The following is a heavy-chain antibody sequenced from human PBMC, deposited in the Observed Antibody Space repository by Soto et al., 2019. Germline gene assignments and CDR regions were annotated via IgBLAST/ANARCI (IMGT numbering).Heavy chain of an antibody. CDR3: ATVATNSYDWLDP. Sequence: VQLVESGGTLVQPGGSLRLSCAASGFTFNTYWMHWVRQAPGKGLVWVSRINSDGTKTTYADSVKGRFTISRDNAKNTVYLQMNSLTAEDTAVYYCATVATNSYDWLDPWGQGTLVTVSS. J-gene: IGHJ5*02. D-gene: IGHD5-12*01. CDR2: INSDGTKT. CDR1: GFTFNTYW. V-gene: IGHV3-74*01.